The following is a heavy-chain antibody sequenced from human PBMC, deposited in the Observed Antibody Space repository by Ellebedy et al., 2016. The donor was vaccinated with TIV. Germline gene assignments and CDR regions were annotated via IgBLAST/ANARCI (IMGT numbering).Heavy chain of an antibody. CDR1: GGSTSSYY. CDR3: AGGYSSGWYNWFDP. Sequence: MPSETLSLTCTVSGGSTSSYYWSWIRQPPGKGLEWIGYIYYSGSTNYNPALKSRVPISVDTSKNQFSLKLSSVTAADTAVYYCAGGYSSGWYNWFDPWGQGTLVTVSS. J-gene: IGHJ5*02. V-gene: IGHV4-59*01. D-gene: IGHD6-19*01. CDR2: IYYSGST.